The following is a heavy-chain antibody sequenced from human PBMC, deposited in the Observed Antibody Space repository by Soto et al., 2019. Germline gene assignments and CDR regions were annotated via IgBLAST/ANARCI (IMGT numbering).Heavy chain of an antibody. CDR1: GGSISSGGYS. V-gene: IGHV4-30-2*01. J-gene: IGHJ4*02. CDR3: ASRSTSWSFDY. CDR2: IYHSGST. Sequence: PSETLSLTCAVSGGSISSGGYSWSWIRQPPGKGLEWIGYIYHSGSTYYNPSLKSRVTISVDRSKNQFSLKLSSVTAADTAVYYCASRSTSWSFDYWGQGTLVTVSS. D-gene: IGHD2-2*01.